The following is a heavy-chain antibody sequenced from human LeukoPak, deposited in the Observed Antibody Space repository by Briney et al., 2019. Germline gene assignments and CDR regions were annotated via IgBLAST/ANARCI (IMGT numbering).Heavy chain of an antibody. CDR3: ARFYGDYDYFDY. CDR2: INPNSGGT. Sequence: GASVKVSCKASGYTFTGYYMHWVRQAPEQGLEWMGWINPNSGGTKYAQKFQGRVTMTRDTSISTAYMELRSLRSDDTAVYYCARFYGDYDYFDYWGQGTLVTVSS. CDR1: GYTFTGYY. J-gene: IGHJ4*02. V-gene: IGHV1-2*02. D-gene: IGHD4-17*01.